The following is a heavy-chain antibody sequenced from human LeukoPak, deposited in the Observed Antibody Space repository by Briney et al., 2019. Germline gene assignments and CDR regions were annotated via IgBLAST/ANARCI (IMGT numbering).Heavy chain of an antibody. CDR2: ISSSSSYI. V-gene: IGHV3-21*01. D-gene: IGHD5-18*01. Sequence: SGGSLRLSCAASGFTFSSYSMNWVRQAPGKGLEWVSSISSSSSYIYYADSVKGRFTISRDNAKNSLYLQMNSLRAEDTAVYYCARDAYSYGYSFDYWGQGTLVTVSS. CDR1: GFTFSSYS. CDR3: ARDAYSYGYSFDY. J-gene: IGHJ4*02.